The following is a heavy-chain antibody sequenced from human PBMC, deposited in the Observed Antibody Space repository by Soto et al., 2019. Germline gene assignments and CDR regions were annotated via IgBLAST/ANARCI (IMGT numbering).Heavy chain of an antibody. V-gene: IGHV3-48*02. CDR1: GFTFSSYS. D-gene: IGHD1-26*01. CDR2: ISSSSSTI. CDR3: AREGGNLNWFDP. Sequence: EVQLVESGGGLVQPGGSLRLSCAASGFTFSSYSMNWVRQAPGKGLEWVSYISSSSSTIYYADSVKGRFTISRDNAKNSRYLQMNSLRDEDTAVYYCAREGGNLNWFDPWCQGTLVTVSS. J-gene: IGHJ5*02.